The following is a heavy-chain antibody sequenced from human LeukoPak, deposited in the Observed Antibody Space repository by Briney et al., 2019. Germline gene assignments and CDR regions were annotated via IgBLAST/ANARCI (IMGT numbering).Heavy chain of an antibody. CDR2: ISKNGKTI. Sequence: PGGSLRLSCAASGFTFSDYYMSWIRQAPGKGLEWLSYISKNGKTIYYADSVKGRFTISRDNAKKSVYLQMNSLRAEDTAVYYCATTGLLGDIPWGQGTLVTVTS. CDR1: GFTFSDYY. CDR3: ATTGLLGDIP. J-gene: IGHJ5*02. V-gene: IGHV3-11*01. D-gene: IGHD2-21*01.